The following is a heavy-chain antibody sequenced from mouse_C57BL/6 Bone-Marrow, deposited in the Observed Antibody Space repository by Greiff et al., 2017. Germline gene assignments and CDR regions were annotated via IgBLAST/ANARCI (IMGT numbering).Heavy chain of an antibody. V-gene: IGHV5-6*02. CDR2: ISSGGSYT. CDR1: GFTFSSYG. CDR3: ARRDLLLRQSDY. Sequence: EVKLVESGGDLVKPGGSLKLSCAASGFTFSSYGMSWVRQTPDKRLEWVATISSGGSYTYYPDSVKGRFTISRENAKNTLYLQMSSLKSEDTAMYYCARRDLLLRQSDYWGQGTTLTVSS. D-gene: IGHD1-1*01. J-gene: IGHJ2*01.